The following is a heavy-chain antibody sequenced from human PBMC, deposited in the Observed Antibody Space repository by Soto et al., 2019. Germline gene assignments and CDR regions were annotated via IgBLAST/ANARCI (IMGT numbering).Heavy chain of an antibody. V-gene: IGHV3-33*01. J-gene: IGHJ1*01. CDR1: GCTFSSYG. Sequence: GVTLRLPCSACGCTFSSYGMHRGRQAPGKQLESVAVIWYDGSNKYYADSVKGRFIISRDNSKNTLYLQMNSLRAEDTAVYYCATEGGYYASSVYLFNSWGEGTLVTVAS. D-gene: IGHD3-22*01. CDR2: IWYDGSNK. CDR3: ATEGGYYASSVYLFNS.